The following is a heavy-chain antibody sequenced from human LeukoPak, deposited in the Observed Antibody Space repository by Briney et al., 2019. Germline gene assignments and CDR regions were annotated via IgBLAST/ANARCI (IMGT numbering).Heavy chain of an antibody. V-gene: IGHV3-30*04. CDR1: GFTFSYFA. J-gene: IGHJ4*02. D-gene: IGHD3-22*01. CDR2: TSNDGNNK. Sequence: GGSLRLSCAASGFTFSYFAIHWVRQAPGKGLEWVAVTSNDGNNKYYGDSVKGRFTISRDNSKNTLYLQMNSLRAEDTAVYYCARGLAYNYDSSAYFLDYWGQGTLVTVSS. CDR3: ARGLAYNYDSSAYFLDY.